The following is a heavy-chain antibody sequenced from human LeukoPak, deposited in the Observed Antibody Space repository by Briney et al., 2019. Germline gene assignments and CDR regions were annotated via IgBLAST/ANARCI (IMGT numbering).Heavy chain of an antibody. V-gene: IGHV1-18*04. Sequence: ASVKVSCKASGYTFTSYTITWVRQAPGQGLEWMGWISAYNGNTNYAQKFQDRVTMTTDTSTSTAYMELRSLRSDDTAVYYCAGGHYFVWGSYRTSFDYWGQGTLVTVSS. CDR3: AGGHYFVWGSYRTSFDY. CDR2: ISAYNGNT. D-gene: IGHD3-16*02. CDR1: GYTFTSYT. J-gene: IGHJ4*02.